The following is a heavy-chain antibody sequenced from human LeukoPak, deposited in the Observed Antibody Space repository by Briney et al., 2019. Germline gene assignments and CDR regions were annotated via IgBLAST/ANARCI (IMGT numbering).Heavy chain of an antibody. D-gene: IGHD3-10*01. CDR2: IYYSGTT. J-gene: IGHJ5*02. CDR1: GGSITTWH. V-gene: IGHV4-59*12. Sequence: SETLSLTCSVSGGSITTWHWSWIRQPPGKGLEWIGYIYYSGTTNYNPSLKSRVAISADTSKNQFSLKLTSLTAADTAIYYCARMPRGALCWFDPWGQGTLVTVSS. CDR3: ARMPRGALCWFDP.